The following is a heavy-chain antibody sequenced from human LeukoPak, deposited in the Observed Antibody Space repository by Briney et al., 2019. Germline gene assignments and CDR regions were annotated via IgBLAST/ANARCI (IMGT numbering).Heavy chain of an antibody. CDR1: GGSFSGYY. J-gene: IGHJ6*02. CDR2: INHSGST. V-gene: IGHV4-34*01. CDR3: ARGARRDGYNWPSRGGYYYYGMDV. D-gene: IGHD5-24*01. Sequence: NPSETLSLTCAVYGGSFSGYYWSWIRQPPGKGLEWIGEINHSGSTNYNPSLKSRVTISVDTSKNQFSLKLSSVTAADTAVYYCARGARRDGYNWPSRGGYYYYGMDVWGQGTTVTVSS.